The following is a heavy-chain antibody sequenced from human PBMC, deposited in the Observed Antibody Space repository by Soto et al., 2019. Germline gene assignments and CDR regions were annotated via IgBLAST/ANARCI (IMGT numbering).Heavy chain of an antibody. CDR1: GFTFSTYA. Sequence: EVQLLESGGGLVQPGGSLRLSCAASGFTFSTYAMSWVRQAPRKGLEWVSAISGNGGDYTYYADSVQGRFTLSRDNSKNTLYLQMNSLRAEDTAVYYCVPLCRYCSTTTPSWGQGTLVTVSS. CDR2: ISGNGGDYT. D-gene: IGHD2-2*01. CDR3: VPLCRYCSTTTPS. J-gene: IGHJ4*02. V-gene: IGHV3-23*01.